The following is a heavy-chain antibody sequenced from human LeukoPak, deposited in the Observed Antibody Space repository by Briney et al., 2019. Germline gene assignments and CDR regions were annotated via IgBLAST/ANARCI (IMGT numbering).Heavy chain of an antibody. CDR3: ARVGDYEGNWFDP. Sequence: ASVKVSCKASGYTFTSYGISWVRQAPGQGLEWMRWISANNGNTNYAQKLQGRVTMTTDTSTSTAYMELRSMRSDDTAVYYCARVGDYEGNWFDPWGQGTLVTVSS. CDR1: GYTFTSYG. J-gene: IGHJ5*02. D-gene: IGHD4-17*01. V-gene: IGHV1-18*01. CDR2: ISANNGNT.